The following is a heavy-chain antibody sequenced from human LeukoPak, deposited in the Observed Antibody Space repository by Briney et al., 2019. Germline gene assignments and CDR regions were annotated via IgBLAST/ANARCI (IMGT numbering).Heavy chain of an antibody. D-gene: IGHD4-23*01. CDR2: IHYPEST. CDR1: GFSISIGYF. J-gene: IGHJ4*02. V-gene: IGHV4-38-2*01. CDR3: ATGRGRHVGTRWHPDTHHDY. Sequence: PSETLSLTCAVSGFSISIGYFWGWIRRPPGKGLEWIGTIHYPESTYYNPSLNSRLTISIDTSKNHFSLKLSSVTAADTALYYCATGRGRHVGTRWHPDTHHDYWGQGILVTVSS.